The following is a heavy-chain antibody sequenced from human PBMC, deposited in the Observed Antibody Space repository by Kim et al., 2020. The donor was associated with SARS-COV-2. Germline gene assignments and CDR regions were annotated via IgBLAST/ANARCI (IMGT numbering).Heavy chain of an antibody. CDR2: INTNTGNP. CDR1: GYTFTSYA. Sequence: ASVKVSCKASGYTFTSYAMNWVRQAPGQGLEWMGWINTNTGNPTYAQGFTGRFVFSLDTSVSTAYLQISSLKAEDTAVYYCARGELLWFGEPKGRFDYWGQGTLVTVSS. V-gene: IGHV7-4-1*02. CDR3: ARGELLWFGEPKGRFDY. J-gene: IGHJ4*02. D-gene: IGHD3-10*01.